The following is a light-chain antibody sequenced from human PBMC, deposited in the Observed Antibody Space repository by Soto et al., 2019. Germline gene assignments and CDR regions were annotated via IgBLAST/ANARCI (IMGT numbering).Light chain of an antibody. J-gene: IGLJ1*01. CDR2: DVT. CDR1: SSDVGGYIY. Sequence: QSVLTQPASVSGSPGQSITISCTGTSSDVGGYIYVSWYQQHPGKAPKLMIYDVTSRPSGVSYPFSGSKSGNTASLTISGLQAEDEADYYCSSYTTSSSYVFGTGTKVTVL. CDR3: SSYTTSSSYV. V-gene: IGLV2-14*01.